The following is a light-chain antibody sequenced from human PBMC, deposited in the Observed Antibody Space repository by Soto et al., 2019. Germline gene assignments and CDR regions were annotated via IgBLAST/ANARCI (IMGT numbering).Light chain of an antibody. J-gene: IGKJ1*01. CDR3: QQYNSYSKT. CDR1: QSISTW. Sequence: DIQMTQSPSTLSPSVGDRVTITCRASQSISTWLAWYQQKPGKAPKLLIYDASSLESGVPSRFSGSGSGTEFTLTISSLQPDDFATYYCQQYNSYSKTFGHGTKVEIK. V-gene: IGKV1-5*01. CDR2: DAS.